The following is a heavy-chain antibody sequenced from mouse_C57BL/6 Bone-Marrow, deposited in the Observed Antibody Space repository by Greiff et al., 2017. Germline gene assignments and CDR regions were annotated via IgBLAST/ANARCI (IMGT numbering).Heavy chain of an antibody. CDR3: ARLGLRRPAY. CDR1: GYTFTSYW. Sequence: QVQLQQPGAELVKPGASVKLSCKASGYTFTSYWMQWVKQRPGQGLEWIGEIDPSDSYTNYNQKFKGKATLTVDTSSSSAYMQLSSLTSEASAVYYCARLGLRRPAYWGQGTLVTVSA. J-gene: IGHJ3*01. CDR2: IDPSDSYT. D-gene: IGHD2-4*01. V-gene: IGHV1-50*01.